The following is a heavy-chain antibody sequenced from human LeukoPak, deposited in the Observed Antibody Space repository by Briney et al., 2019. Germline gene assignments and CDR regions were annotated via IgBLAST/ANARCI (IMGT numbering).Heavy chain of an antibody. V-gene: IGHV1-69*04. CDR3: ARDSIAAAGLFDY. CDR2: IIPILGVA. J-gene: IGHJ4*02. CDR1: GGTFSSYA. D-gene: IGHD6-13*01. Sequence: SVKVSCKASGGTFSSYAISWVRQAPGQGLEWMGRIIPILGVANYAQKFQGRVTITADKSTSTAYMELSSLRSEDTAVYYCARDSIAAAGLFDYWGQGTLVTVSS.